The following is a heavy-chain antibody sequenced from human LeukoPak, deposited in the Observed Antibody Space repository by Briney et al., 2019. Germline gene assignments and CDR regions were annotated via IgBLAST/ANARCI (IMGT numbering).Heavy chain of an antibody. J-gene: IGHJ4*02. V-gene: IGHV3-23*01. CDR2: ISASGGSA. Sequence: GGSLRLSCAASGFTFSSYAISWVRQAPGKGLEWVSVISASGGSAYYVDSVKGRFTMSRDNSKNTLYLQMNSLRAEDTAVYYCGRGIDYSSGPDYWGQGTLVTVSS. CDR1: GFTFSSYA. CDR3: GRGIDYSSGPDY. D-gene: IGHD6-19*01.